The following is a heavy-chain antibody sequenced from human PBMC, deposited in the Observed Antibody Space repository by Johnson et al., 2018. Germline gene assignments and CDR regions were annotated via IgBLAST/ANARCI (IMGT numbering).Heavy chain of an antibody. CDR2: IIPILGIA. CDR1: GGTFSSYT. J-gene: IGHJ6*03. D-gene: IGHD5-12*01. V-gene: IGHV1-69*02. Sequence: QVQLVQSGAEVKKPGSSVKVSCKASGGTFSSYTISWVRQAPGQGLEWMGRIIPILGIANYAQKFQGRVTITADKSTSRAYMELSSLRSEDTAVYYCASGYDIPSPHYYHYYYLDGWGKGTAVTVSS. CDR3: ASGYDIPSPHYYHYYYLDG.